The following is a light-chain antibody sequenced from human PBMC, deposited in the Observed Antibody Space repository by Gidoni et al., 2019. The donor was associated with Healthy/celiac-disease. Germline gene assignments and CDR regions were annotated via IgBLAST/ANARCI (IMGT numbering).Light chain of an antibody. CDR1: RSNIGSNY. V-gene: IGLV1-47*01. Sequence: QSLLTQPPSASGTPGQRVTFSCSGSRSNIGSNYVYWYQQLPGTAPTLHIYRNNQRPSGVPDRFSGSKSGTSASLAISGLRSEDEADYYCAAWDDSLSGVVFGGGTKLTVL. CDR3: AAWDDSLSGVV. CDR2: RNN. J-gene: IGLJ2*01.